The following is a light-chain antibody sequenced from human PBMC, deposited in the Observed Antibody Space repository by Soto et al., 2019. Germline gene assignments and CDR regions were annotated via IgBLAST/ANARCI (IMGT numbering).Light chain of an antibody. CDR3: QQRSSRPRLT. CDR2: DVF. Sequence: EIVLTQSPATLSLSPGERATLSCRASQSVNNYLAWYQQKPGQAPRLVIYDVFNRATGTPARFSGSGSGTDFTLTITTLRSVYVGVYYSQQRSSRPRLTFGGGTRVEI. CDR1: QSVNNY. J-gene: IGKJ4*01. V-gene: IGKV3-11*01.